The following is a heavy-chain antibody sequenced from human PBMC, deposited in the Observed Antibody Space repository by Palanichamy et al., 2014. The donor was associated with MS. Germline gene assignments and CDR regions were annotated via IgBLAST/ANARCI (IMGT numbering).Heavy chain of an antibody. CDR3: ARGARSTVTSLDY. D-gene: IGHD4-17*01. Sequence: QVQLVESGGGVVQPGGPLRLSCAASGFTFSSYAMHWVRQAPGKGLEWVAVISYDGSNKYYADSVKGRFTISRDNSKNTLYLQMNSLRAEDTAVYYCARGARSTVTSLDYWGQGTLVTVSS. CDR2: ISYDGSNK. V-gene: IGHV3-30-3*01. CDR1: GFTFSSYA. J-gene: IGHJ4*02.